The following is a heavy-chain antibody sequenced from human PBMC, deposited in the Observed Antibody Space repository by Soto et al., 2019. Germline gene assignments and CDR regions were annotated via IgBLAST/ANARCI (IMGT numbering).Heavy chain of an antibody. J-gene: IGHJ6*02. D-gene: IGHD5-18*01. CDR2: IKKDGSDK. V-gene: IGHV3-7*01. Sequence: EVQVVESGGGLVQPGGSLKLSCVASGFTFSNYWMSWVRQAPGKGLEWVANIKKDGSDKNYVDSVEGRFSIFRDNAKNSLQLQMYGLRAEDTAVYYGARDLCTALVGFVYGMDVWGQGTTVTVS. CDR1: GFTFSNYW. CDR3: ARDLCTALVGFVYGMDV.